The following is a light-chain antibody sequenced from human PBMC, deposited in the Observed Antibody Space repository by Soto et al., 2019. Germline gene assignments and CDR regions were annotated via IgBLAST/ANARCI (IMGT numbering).Light chain of an antibody. CDR3: QTWGTGIHV. CDR1: SGHSTYA. J-gene: IGLJ1*01. Sequence: QPVLTQSPSASASLGASVKLTCTLNSGHSTYAIAWRQQQPETGPRYLMKLNNDGRHTKGDGIPDRFSGSSSGAERYLTISSLQSEDEAVYYCQTWGTGIHVFGTGTKLTVL. V-gene: IGLV4-69*01. CDR2: LNNDGRH.